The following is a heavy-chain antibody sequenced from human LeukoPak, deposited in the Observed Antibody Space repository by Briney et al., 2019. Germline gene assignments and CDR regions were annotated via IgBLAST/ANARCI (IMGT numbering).Heavy chain of an antibody. CDR2: IIPIFGTA. V-gene: IGHV1-69*13. D-gene: IGHD3-9*01. J-gene: IGHJ6*02. CDR3: ARDLQLRGWKSLRYFDVPYYYGMDV. Sequence: ASVKVSCKASGGTFSSYAISWVRQAPGQGLEWMGGIIPIFGTANYAQKFQGRVTITADESTSTAYMELSSLRSEDTAVYYCARDLQLRGWKSLRYFDVPYYYGMDVWGQGTTVTVSS. CDR1: GGTFSSYA.